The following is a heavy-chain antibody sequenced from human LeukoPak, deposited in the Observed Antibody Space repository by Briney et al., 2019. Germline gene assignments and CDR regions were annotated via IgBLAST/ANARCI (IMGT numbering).Heavy chain of an antibody. CDR1: GGSISSSSYY. Sequence: SETLSLTCTVSGGSISSSSYYWGWIRQPPGKGLEWIGSIYYSGSTYYNPSLKSRVTISVDTSKNQFSLKLSSVTAADTAVYYCARDTMVRGVIYVYWGQGTLVTVSS. CDR3: ARDTMVRGVIYVY. J-gene: IGHJ4*02. D-gene: IGHD3-10*01. CDR2: IYYSGST. V-gene: IGHV4-39*07.